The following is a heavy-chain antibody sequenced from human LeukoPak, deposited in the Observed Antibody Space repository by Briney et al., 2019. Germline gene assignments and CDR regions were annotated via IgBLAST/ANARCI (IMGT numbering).Heavy chain of an antibody. Sequence: ASVKVSCKVSGYTLTELSMHWVRQAPGKGLEWMGGFDPEDGETIYAQKFQGRVTMTEDTSTDTAYMELSSLRSEDTAVYYCATEERNDILTGYYNFDYWGQGTLVTVSS. CDR3: ATEERNDILTGYYNFDY. CDR2: FDPEDGET. D-gene: IGHD3-9*01. CDR1: GYTLTELS. V-gene: IGHV1-24*01. J-gene: IGHJ4*02.